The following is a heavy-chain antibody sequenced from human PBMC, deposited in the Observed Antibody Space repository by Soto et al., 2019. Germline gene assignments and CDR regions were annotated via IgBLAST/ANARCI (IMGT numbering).Heavy chain of an antibody. V-gene: IGHV3-23*01. CDR3: AKDVHYDSSGGLDY. D-gene: IGHD3-22*01. J-gene: IGHJ4*02. CDR1: GFTFDNFA. CDR2: ISGGGGGK. Sequence: GGSLRLSCTTSGFTFDNFAMSWVRQAPGRGLEWVSAISGGGGGKYYADSVKGRFIIARDNSKNTVYLEVNGLRTEDTAVYYCAKDVHYDSSGGLDYWGQGTLVTVSS.